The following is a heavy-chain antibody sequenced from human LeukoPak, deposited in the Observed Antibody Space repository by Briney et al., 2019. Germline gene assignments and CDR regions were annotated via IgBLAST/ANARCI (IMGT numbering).Heavy chain of an antibody. CDR3: ARSLVVYEV. CDR2: ISGNNDDT. D-gene: IGHD2-8*02. CDR1: GYTFTTFG. J-gene: IGHJ4*02. V-gene: IGHV1-18*01. Sequence: GASVKVSCKASGYTFTTFGISWVRQAPGQGLEWMGWISGNNDDTNYVQNLQGRVTMTTDTSTGTAYMEVRSLGSDDTAVYYCARSLVVYEVWGQGIPVTVSS.